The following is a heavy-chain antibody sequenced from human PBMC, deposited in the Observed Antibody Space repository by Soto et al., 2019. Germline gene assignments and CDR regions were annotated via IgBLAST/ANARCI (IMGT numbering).Heavy chain of an antibody. CDR2: ISAHNSNT. CDR3: ARGRYGDY. CDR1: GYGFTTYG. Sequence: QVHLVQSGAEVKKPGASVKVSCKGSGYGFTTYGITWVRQAPGQGLEWMAWISAHNSNTNYAQKLQGRGTVTRDTATSTAYMELRSLRSDDTAVYYCARGRYGDYWGQGALVTVSS. D-gene: IGHD1-1*01. V-gene: IGHV1-18*01. J-gene: IGHJ4*02.